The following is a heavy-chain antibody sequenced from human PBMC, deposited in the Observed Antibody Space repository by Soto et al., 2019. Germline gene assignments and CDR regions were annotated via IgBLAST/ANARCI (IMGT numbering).Heavy chain of an antibody. CDR1: GFSFKSHG. J-gene: IGHJ4*02. V-gene: IGHV3-30*18. CDR2: ISYDGKDA. D-gene: IGHD2-15*01. Sequence: QVQLVESGGGVVQPGRSQRLSCAVSGFSFKSHGMHWVRQAPGKGLEWVAFISYDGKDANYADSVKGRFTISRDNSKDALYLQMGSLRGEDTAVYFCAKDHRNGGSRVDYWGQGTLVTVSS. CDR3: AKDHRNGGSRVDY.